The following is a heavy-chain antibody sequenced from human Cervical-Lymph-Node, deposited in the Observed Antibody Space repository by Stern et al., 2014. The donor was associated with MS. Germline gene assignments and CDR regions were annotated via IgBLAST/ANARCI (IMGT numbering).Heavy chain of an antibody. J-gene: IGHJ6*02. V-gene: IGHV4-31*03. CDR1: GGSISSDNYY. CDR3: ARDHFTTSLDV. D-gene: IGHD2-2*01. CDR2: IYYSGTT. Sequence: QVQLQESGPGLVKPSQTLSLTCTVSGGSISSDNYYWTWIRQHPGKGLEWIGHIYYSGTTYYNPSLKSRVSITVDTSQNLFSLRLSSVTAADMAVYYCARDHFTTSLDVWGHGTTVTVS.